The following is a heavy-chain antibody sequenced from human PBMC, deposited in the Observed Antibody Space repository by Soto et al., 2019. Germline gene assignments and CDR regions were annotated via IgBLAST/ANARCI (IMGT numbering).Heavy chain of an antibody. CDR1: GFRFSTYD. CDR2: ITTSSSSI. CDR3: ARDPQRGYSGLDV. D-gene: IGHD2-2*01. J-gene: IGHJ6*02. V-gene: IGHV3-48*02. Sequence: VKLVESGGGWVQPGGSRRLSCAASGFRFSTYDMNWVRQAPGKGLEWLSYITTSSSSIKYADAVKGPFTVSRDDATNSLYLQMSSLRDDDTAVYYCARDPQRGYSGLDVWGQGTTVSVSS.